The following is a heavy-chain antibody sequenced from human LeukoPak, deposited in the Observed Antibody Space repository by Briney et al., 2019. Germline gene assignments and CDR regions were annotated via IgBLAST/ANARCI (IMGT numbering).Heavy chain of an antibody. CDR2: IYYSGST. J-gene: IGHJ6*02. CDR1: GGSISSGDYY. CDR3: ARGSNYYYYYGMDV. Sequence: PSETLSLTCTVSGGSISSGDYYWSWIRQPPGKGLEWIGYIYYSGSTYYNPSLKSRVTISVDTSKNQFSLKPSSVTAADTAVYYCARGSNYYYYYGMDVWGQGTTVTVSS. D-gene: IGHD2-2*01. V-gene: IGHV4-30-4*01.